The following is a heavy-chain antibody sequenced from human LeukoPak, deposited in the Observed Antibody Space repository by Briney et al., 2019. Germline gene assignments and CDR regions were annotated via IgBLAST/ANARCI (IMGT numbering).Heavy chain of an antibody. CDR1: GYTLTELS. J-gene: IGHJ4*02. D-gene: IGHD1-1*01. Sequence: GASVKVSCKVSGYTLTELSMHWVRQAPGQGLEWMGWISAYNGNTNYAQKLQGRVTMTTDTSTSTAYMELRSLRSDDTAVYYCAREPRPLEPHFDYWGQGTLVTVSS. V-gene: IGHV1-18*01. CDR3: AREPRPLEPHFDY. CDR2: ISAYNGNT.